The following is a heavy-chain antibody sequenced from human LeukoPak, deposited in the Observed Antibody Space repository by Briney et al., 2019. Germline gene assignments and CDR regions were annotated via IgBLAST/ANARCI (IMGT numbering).Heavy chain of an antibody. CDR3: ARQPLYDTSGYGQFDY. Sequence: SETLSLTCAVYGGSFSGYYWSWIRQPPGKGLEWIGEIYHNGNTNYNPSLKSRVTISVDTSKNQFSLRLSSVTAADTALYYCARQPLYDTSGYGQFDYWGQGTLVTVSS. V-gene: IGHV4-34*01. CDR2: IYHNGNT. D-gene: IGHD3-22*01. CDR1: GGSFSGYY. J-gene: IGHJ4*02.